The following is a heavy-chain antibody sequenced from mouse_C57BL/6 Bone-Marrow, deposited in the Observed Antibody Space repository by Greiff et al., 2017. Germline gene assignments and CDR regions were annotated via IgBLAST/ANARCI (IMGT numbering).Heavy chain of an antibody. V-gene: IGHV1-19*01. D-gene: IGHD1-1*01. CDR3: AKLITTVVEGY. CDR2: INPYNGGT. CDR1: GYTFTDYY. J-gene: IGHJ2*01. Sequence: VQLQQSGPVLVKPGASVKMSCKASGYTFTDYYMNWVKQSHGKSLEWIGVINPYNGGTSYNQKFKGKAILTVDKSSSTAYMGLNSLTSEDSAVYYCAKLITTVVEGYWGQGTPLTVSS.